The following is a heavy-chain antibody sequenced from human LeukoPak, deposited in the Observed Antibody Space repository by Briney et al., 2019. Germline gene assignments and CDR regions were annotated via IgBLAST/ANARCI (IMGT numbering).Heavy chain of an antibody. CDR3: ARGAAYGVLRYVDY. V-gene: IGHV4-59*01. D-gene: IGHD4-17*01. J-gene: IGHJ4*02. CDR2: IYYRGST. CDR1: GGSINTYY. Sequence: PSETLSLTCTVSGGSINTYYWSWIRQPPGKGLEWIGYIYYRGSTNYNPSLKSRVTFSVDTSKNQFSLKLNSVTAADKAVYYCARGAAYGVLRYVDYWGQGTLVTVSS.